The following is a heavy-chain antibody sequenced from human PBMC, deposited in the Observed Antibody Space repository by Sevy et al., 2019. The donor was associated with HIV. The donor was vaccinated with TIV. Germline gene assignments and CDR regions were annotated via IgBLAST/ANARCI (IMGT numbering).Heavy chain of an antibody. J-gene: IGHJ4*02. D-gene: IGHD6-19*01. CDR3: ASVRYDHPGIAVARLDY. V-gene: IGHV7-4-1*02. Sequence: ASVKVSCKASGYTFTSYAMNWVRQAPGQGLEWMGWTNTNTGNPTYAQGFTGRFVFSLDTSVSTAYLQISSLKAEDTAVYYCASVRYDHPGIAVARLDYWGQGTLVTVSS. CDR2: TNTNTGNP. CDR1: GYTFTSYA.